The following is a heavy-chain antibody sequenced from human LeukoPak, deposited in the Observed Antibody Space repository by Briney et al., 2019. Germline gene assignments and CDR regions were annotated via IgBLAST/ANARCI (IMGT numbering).Heavy chain of an antibody. J-gene: IGHJ4*02. Sequence: PGGSLRLSCAASGFTFSSYSMNWVRQAPGKGLEWVSSISSSSSSYIYYADSVKGGFTISRDNAKNSLYLQMNSLRAEDTAVYYCARGPVAYSEREDFDYWGQGTLVTVSS. D-gene: IGHD5-18*01. CDR3: ARGPVAYSEREDFDY. CDR1: GFTFSSYS. CDR2: ISSSSSSYI. V-gene: IGHV3-21*01.